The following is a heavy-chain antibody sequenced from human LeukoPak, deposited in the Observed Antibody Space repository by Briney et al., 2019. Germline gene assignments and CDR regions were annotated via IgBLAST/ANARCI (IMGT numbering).Heavy chain of an antibody. Sequence: GGSLRLSCAVSGFIFDDYAMHWVRQAPGKGLVWVSRIKYDGSSTNYADSVKGRFTISRDNAKNTLYLQMNSLRTEDTAVYYCARGLPNFYGMDVWGQGTTVTVSS. J-gene: IGHJ6*02. V-gene: IGHV3-74*01. CDR2: IKYDGSST. CDR1: GFIFDDYA. CDR3: ARGLPNFYGMDV.